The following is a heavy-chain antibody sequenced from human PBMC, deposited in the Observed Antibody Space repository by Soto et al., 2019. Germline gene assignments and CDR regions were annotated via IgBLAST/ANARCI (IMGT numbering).Heavy chain of an antibody. V-gene: IGHV4-31*03. J-gene: IGHJ4*01. CDR2: MYFSGTT. CDR1: GVSLSSGGLY. CDR3: ARERQVAPGPPLNFLDV. Sequence: KPPGTLSLTCSVSGVSLSSGGLYWSWIRLTPGKGLEGIGHMYFSGTTDYNPPLRGRPAMPLDPSKNQCSLRLTSVTAADTAVYFFARERQVAPGPPLNFLDVWGQGILVTVSS. D-gene: IGHD1-7*01.